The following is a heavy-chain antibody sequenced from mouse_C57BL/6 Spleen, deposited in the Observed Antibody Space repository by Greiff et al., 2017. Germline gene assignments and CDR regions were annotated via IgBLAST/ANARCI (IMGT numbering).Heavy chain of an antibody. V-gene: IGHV5-9-1*02. Sequence: EVKLQESGEGLVKPGGSLKLSCAASGFTFSSYAMSWVRQTPEKRLEWVAYISSGGDYIYYADTVKGRFTISRDNARNTLYLQMSSLKSEDIAMYYCTRGTTVVNWYFDVWGTGTTVTVSS. CDR3: TRGTTVVNWYFDV. CDR1: GFTFSSYA. D-gene: IGHD1-1*01. J-gene: IGHJ1*03. CDR2: ISSGGDYI.